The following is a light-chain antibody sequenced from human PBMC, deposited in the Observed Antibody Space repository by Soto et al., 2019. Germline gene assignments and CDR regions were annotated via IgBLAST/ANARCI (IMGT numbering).Light chain of an antibody. CDR3: SSYTSSSTYV. CDR2: DVS. Sequence: QSDLAQAASGSGAPGQAVTVSFTGTNSYVGGYNYVSWYQQHPGKAPKLMIYDVSNRPSGVSNRFSGSKSGNTASLTISGLQAEDEADYYCSSYTSSSTYVFGTGTKVTVL. V-gene: IGLV2-14*01. J-gene: IGLJ1*01. CDR1: NSYVGGYNY.